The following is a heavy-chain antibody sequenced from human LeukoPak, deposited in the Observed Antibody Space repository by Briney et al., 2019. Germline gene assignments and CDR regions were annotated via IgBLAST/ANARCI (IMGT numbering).Heavy chain of an antibody. CDR2: INHTGST. CDR3: ARSGWFGEASML. CDR1: GGSFSGYY. J-gene: IGHJ4*02. V-gene: IGHV4-34*01. Sequence: PSETLSPTCAVYGGSFSGYYWSRIRQPPGKGLEWIGEINHTGSTSYNPSLKSRVTLSVDTSKNQFSLKLNSVTAADTAVYYCARSGWFGEASMLWGQGTLVTVSS. D-gene: IGHD3-10*01.